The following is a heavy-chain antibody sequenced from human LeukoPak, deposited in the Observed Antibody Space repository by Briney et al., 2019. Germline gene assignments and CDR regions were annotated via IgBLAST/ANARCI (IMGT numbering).Heavy chain of an antibody. Sequence: GGSLRLSCAASGFTFSSYSMNWVRQAPGKGLEWVSSISSSSYIYYADSVKGRFTISRDNAKNSLYLQMNSLRAEDTAVYYCARDNIAVAGTLDLWGQGTLVTVSS. CDR3: ARDNIAVAGTLDL. V-gene: IGHV3-21*01. J-gene: IGHJ4*02. D-gene: IGHD6-19*01. CDR1: GFTFSSYS. CDR2: ISSSSYI.